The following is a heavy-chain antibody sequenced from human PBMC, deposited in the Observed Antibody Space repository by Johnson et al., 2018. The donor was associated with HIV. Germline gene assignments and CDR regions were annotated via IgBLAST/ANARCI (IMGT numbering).Heavy chain of an antibody. D-gene: IGHD6-13*01. CDR3: ARDQFYSSSWYDTFDI. J-gene: IGHJ3*02. Sequence: NYMSWVRQAPGKGLEWVSGISWNSGSIGYVDSVKGRFTISRDSSKNTRYLQMNSLRAEDTAVYYCARDQFYSSSWYDTFDIWGQGKMVTVSS. V-gene: IGHV3-53*01. CDR1: NY. CDR2: ISWNSGSI.